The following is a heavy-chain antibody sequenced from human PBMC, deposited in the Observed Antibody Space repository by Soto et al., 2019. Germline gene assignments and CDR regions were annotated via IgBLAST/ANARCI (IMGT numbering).Heavy chain of an antibody. CDR3: ARDSGYSYGVDYYYYGMDV. CDR2: INPSGGST. V-gene: IGHV1-46*01. D-gene: IGHD5-18*01. J-gene: IGHJ6*02. CDR1: GYTFTSYY. Sequence: RASVKVSCKASGYTFTSYYMHWVRQAPGQGLEWMGIINPSGGSTSYAQKFQGRVTMTRDTSTSTVYMELSSLRSEDTAVYYCARDSGYSYGVDYYYYGMDVWGQGTTVTVSS.